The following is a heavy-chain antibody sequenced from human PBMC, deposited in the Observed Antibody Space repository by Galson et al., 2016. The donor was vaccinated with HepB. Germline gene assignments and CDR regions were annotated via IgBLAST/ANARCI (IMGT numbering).Heavy chain of an antibody. CDR2: INKDGSES. CDR3: AVTAWYRFDY. V-gene: IGHV3-7*01. Sequence: SLRLSCAASEITLSIHWMSWVRRTPGKGLEWLGYINKDGSESYYVDPVKGRFTISRDNARNSLFLHMTSLRAEDTAVYYCAVTAWYRFDYWGQGTLVTVSS. D-gene: IGHD6-13*01. CDR1: EITLSIHW. J-gene: IGHJ4*02.